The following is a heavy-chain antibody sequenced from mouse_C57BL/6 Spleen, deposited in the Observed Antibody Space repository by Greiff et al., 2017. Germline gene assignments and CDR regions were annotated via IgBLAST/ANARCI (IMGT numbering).Heavy chain of an antibody. D-gene: IGHD2-5*01. Sequence: VQLKESGPGLAKPSQTLSLTCSVTGYSITSDYWNWIRKFPGNKLEYMGYISYCGSTYYNPSLKSRISITRETYKNQYYLPLNSVTTEDTATYYCARRSNYEDYFDYWGQGTTLTVSS. J-gene: IGHJ2*01. CDR3: ARRSNYEDYFDY. CDR1: GYSITSDY. V-gene: IGHV3-8*01. CDR2: ISYCGST.